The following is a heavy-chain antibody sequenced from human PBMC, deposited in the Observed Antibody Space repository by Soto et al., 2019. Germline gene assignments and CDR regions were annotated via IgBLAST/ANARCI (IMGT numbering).Heavy chain of an antibody. CDR2: IYPGDSDT. V-gene: IGHV5-51*01. CDR3: ARQRGQDCSGGSCYSWYNWNDASYYYYGMDV. Sequence: PGESLKISCKGSGYSFTSYWIGWVRQMPGKGLEWMGIIYPGDSDTRYSPSFQGQVTISADKSISTAYLQWSSLKASDTAMYYCARQRGQDCSGGSCYSWYNWNDASYYYYGMDVWGQGTTVTVSS. J-gene: IGHJ6*02. D-gene: IGHD2-15*01. CDR1: GYSFTSYW.